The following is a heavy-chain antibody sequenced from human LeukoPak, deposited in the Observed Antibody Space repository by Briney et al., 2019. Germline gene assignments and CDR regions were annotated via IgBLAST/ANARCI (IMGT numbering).Heavy chain of an antibody. J-gene: IGHJ6*03. CDR1: GFTFSKSG. CDR3: AKDLADYWYYYMDV. CDR2: INDNGVST. D-gene: IGHD4/OR15-4a*01. Sequence: GGSLRLSCAASGFTFSKSGLSWVRQAPGKGLEWVSSINDNGVSTYYADSVKGRFTISRDNSKNTLYLQMNSLRVEDTAVYYCAKDLADYWYYYMDVWGKGTTVTISS. V-gene: IGHV3-23*01.